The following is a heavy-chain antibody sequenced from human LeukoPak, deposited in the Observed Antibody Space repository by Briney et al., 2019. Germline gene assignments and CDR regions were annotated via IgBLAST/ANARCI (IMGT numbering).Heavy chain of an antibody. CDR2: FDPEDGET. Sequence: ASVKVSCKVSGYTLTELSMHWVRQAPGKGLEWMGGFDPEDGETIYAQKFQGRVTMTEDTSTDTAYMELSSLRSEDTAVYYCATLKTITMIVVVITPGYYFDYWGQGTLVTVPS. D-gene: IGHD3-22*01. CDR3: ATLKTITMIVVVITPGYYFDY. V-gene: IGHV1-24*01. J-gene: IGHJ4*02. CDR1: GYTLTELS.